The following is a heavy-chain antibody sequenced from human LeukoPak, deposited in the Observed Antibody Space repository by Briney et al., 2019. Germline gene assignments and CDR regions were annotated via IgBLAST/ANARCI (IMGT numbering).Heavy chain of an antibody. Sequence: SVKVSCKASGGTFSSYAISWVRQAPGQGLEWMGRIIPILGIANSAQKFQGRVTITADKSTSTAYMELSSLRSEDTAVYYCARDQRVRGSIAAAGPNYYYYGMDVWGQGTTVTVSS. D-gene: IGHD6-13*01. V-gene: IGHV1-69*04. CDR2: IIPILGIA. CDR1: GGTFSSYA. CDR3: ARDQRVRGSIAAAGPNYYYYGMDV. J-gene: IGHJ6*02.